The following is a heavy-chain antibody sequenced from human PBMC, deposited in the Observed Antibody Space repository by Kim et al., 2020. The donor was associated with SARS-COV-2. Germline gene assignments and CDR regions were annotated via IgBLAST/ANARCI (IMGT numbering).Heavy chain of an antibody. J-gene: IGHJ4*02. V-gene: IGHV1-3*01. CDR3: ASGVHHSGDYQD. CDR2: IYAGNGDT. D-gene: IGHD2-21*01. CDR1: GYTFTSYT. Sequence: ASVKVSCKASGYTFTSYTFHWVRQAPGQRPAWMGRIYAGNGDTDYSRKFQGRVTLSGDTSASTVYMDLSSLSAEDTAVYYCASGVHHSGDYQDWGQGTLV.